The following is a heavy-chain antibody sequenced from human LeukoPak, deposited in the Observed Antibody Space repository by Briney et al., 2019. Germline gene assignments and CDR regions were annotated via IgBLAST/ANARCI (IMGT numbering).Heavy chain of an antibody. CDR2: VHGSGSS. J-gene: IGHJ3*02. Sequence: SQTLSLTCTVSGGSVNSGNYFWSWIRQPAGKGLEWIGRVHGSGSSNYNPSLKGRVTISVDTSKNQFSLKMTTVTAADTAVYYCARVLMITFGGVIVRGAFDIWGQGTMVTVSS. D-gene: IGHD3-16*02. V-gene: IGHV4-61*02. CDR3: ARVLMITFGGVIVRGAFDI. CDR1: GGSVNSGNYF.